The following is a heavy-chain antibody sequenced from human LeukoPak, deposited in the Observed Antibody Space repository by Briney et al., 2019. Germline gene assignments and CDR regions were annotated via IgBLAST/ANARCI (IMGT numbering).Heavy chain of an antibody. V-gene: IGHV1-24*01. CDR3: ATGGGAAAGTFYYYGMDV. CDR1: GYTLTELS. CDR2: FDPEDGET. J-gene: IGHJ6*02. D-gene: IGHD6-13*01. Sequence: ASVKVSCKVSGYTLTELSMHWVRQAPGKGLGWMGGFDPEDGETIYAQKFQGRVTMTEDTSTDTAYMELSSLRSEDTAVYYCATGGGAAAGTFYYYGMDVWGQGTTVTVSS.